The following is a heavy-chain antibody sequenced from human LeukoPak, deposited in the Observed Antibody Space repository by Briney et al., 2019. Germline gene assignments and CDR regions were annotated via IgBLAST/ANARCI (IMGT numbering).Heavy chain of an antibody. V-gene: IGHV3-11*04. CDR1: GFTFSDYY. J-gene: IGHJ4*02. CDR3: ARDYWNDGDGGDH. Sequence: GGSLRLSCAASGFTFSDYYMSWIRQAPGKGLEWVSYISSSGRTIIYADSVQGRFTISRDNAKNSLYLQMNSLRAEDTAVYYCARDYWNDGDGGDHWGQGTLVSVSS. D-gene: IGHD1-1*01. CDR2: ISSSGRTI.